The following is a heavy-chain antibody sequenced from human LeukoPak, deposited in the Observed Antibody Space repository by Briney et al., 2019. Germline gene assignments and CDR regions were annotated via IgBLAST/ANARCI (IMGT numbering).Heavy chain of an antibody. CDR3: ASKDSSGYYID. V-gene: IGHV4-34*01. Sequence: SETLSLTCAVYGGSFSGYYWSWIRQPPGKGLEWIGEINHSGSTNYNPSLKSRVTISVDTSKNQFSLKLSSVTAADTAVYYCASKDSSGYYIDWGQGTLVTVSS. CDR1: GGSFSGYY. CDR2: INHSGST. J-gene: IGHJ4*02. D-gene: IGHD3-22*01.